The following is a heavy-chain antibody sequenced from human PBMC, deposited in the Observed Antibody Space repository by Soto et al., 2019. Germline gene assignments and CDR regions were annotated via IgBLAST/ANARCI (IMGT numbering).Heavy chain of an antibody. J-gene: IGHJ4*02. CDR1: GFTVSSNY. V-gene: IGHV3-53*02. Sequence: EVQLVETGGGLIQPGGSLRLSCAASGFTVSSNYMSWVRQAPGRGLEWVSTIFSGGTTHYADSVKGRFTISRDSSKNTLYLQMNSLRAEDTAIYYCARETAPPSYPYYDCWGQGTLVAVSS. CDR3: ARETAPPSYPYYDC. CDR2: IFSGGTT. D-gene: IGHD2-2*02.